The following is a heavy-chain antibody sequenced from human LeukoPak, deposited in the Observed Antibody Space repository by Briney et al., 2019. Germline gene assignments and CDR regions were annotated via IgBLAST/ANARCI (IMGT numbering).Heavy chain of an antibody. CDR1: GYSISSGYY. D-gene: IGHD1-26*01. Sequence: SETLSLTCTVSGYSISSGYYWGWIRQPPGKGLEWIGSIYHSGSTYYNPSLKSRVTISVDTSKNQFSLKLSSVTAADTAVYYCERAAGGSYYNWFDPWGQGTLVTVSS. CDR2: IYHSGST. CDR3: ERAAGGSYYNWFDP. J-gene: IGHJ5*02. V-gene: IGHV4-38-2*02.